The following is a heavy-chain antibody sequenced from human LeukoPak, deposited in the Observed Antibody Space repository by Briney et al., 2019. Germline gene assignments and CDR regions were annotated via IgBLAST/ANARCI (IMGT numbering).Heavy chain of an antibody. CDR2: INPSGGST. V-gene: IGHV1-46*01. CDR3: ARDAGSGGSCCYGMDV. J-gene: IGHJ6*02. Sequence: ASVKVSCKASGYTFTSYYMHWVRQAPGQGLEWLGIINPSGGSTSYAQKFQGRVTMTRDTSTSTVYMELSSLRSEDTAVYYCARDAGSGGSCCYGMDVWGQGTTVTVSS. CDR1: GYTFTSYY. D-gene: IGHD2-15*01.